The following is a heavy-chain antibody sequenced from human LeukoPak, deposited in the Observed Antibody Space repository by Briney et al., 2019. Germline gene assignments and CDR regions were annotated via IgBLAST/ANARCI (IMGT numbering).Heavy chain of an antibody. CDR2: ISAYNGNT. CDR1: GYTFTSYG. V-gene: IGHV1-18*01. J-gene: IGHJ1*01. Sequence: ASVKVSCTSSGYTFTSYGISWVRQAPGQRLKWMGWISAYNGNTNYAQKLQSRVTMTTDTSTSTAYMELRSLRSDDTAVYYCARDSNNYYDSSGYEGYFQHWGQGTLVTVSS. CDR3: ARDSNNYYDSSGYEGYFQH. D-gene: IGHD3-22*01.